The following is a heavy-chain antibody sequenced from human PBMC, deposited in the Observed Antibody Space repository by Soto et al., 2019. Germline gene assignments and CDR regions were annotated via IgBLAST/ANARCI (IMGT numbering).Heavy chain of an antibody. CDR1: GFSFSNYW. J-gene: IGHJ2*01. CDR2: INHDGIST. V-gene: IGHV3-74*01. CDR3: TRALTAIRDYWYFDV. D-gene: IGHD2-21*02. Sequence: GGSLRLSCAASGFSFSNYWMHWVRQAPGKGLVWVARINHDGISTAYADSVQGRFTISRDNAKNTLYLQVNSLRAEDTAIYYCTRALTAIRDYWYFDVWGRGTLVTVSS.